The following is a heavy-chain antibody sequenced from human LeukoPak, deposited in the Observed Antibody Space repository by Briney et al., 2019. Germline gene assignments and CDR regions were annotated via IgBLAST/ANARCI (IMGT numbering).Heavy chain of an antibody. J-gene: IGHJ3*02. CDR1: GGSISSGDYY. V-gene: IGHV4-30-4*08. CDR3: ARFSSGWSDAFDI. CDR2: IYYSGST. Sequence: PSETLSLTCTVSGGSISSGDYYWSWIRQPPGEGLEWIGYIYYSGSTYYNPSLKSRVTISVDTSKNQFSLKLSSVTAADTAVYYCARFSSGWSDAFDIWGQGTMVTVSS. D-gene: IGHD6-19*01.